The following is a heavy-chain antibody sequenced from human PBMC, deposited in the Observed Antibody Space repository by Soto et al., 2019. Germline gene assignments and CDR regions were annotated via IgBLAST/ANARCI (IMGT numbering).Heavy chain of an antibody. CDR3: ATNYGSGSTHFDY. D-gene: IGHD3-10*01. CDR2: IIPMLGMS. CDR1: GDTFNFYT. Sequence: QVQLVQSGAEVKKPGSPVRVSCTASGDTFNFYTISWVRQVPGQGPEWMGRIIPMLGMSNYAQKFQGRVTIMADKSTSTVYMNLSGLTSEDTVVYYCATNYGSGSTHFDYWGQGTLVTVSS. V-gene: IGHV1-69*02. J-gene: IGHJ4*02.